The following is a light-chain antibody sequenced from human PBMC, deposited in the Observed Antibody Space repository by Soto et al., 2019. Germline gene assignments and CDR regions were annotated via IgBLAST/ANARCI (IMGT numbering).Light chain of an antibody. Sequence: EIVLTQSPATLSLSPGEKATLSCRASPSVSSYLAWYQQKPGQAPRLLIYDASIRHTGIPARFSGTGSETDFTLTITSLEPEDFAVYYCQQRSNWPWTFGQGTKVEIK. J-gene: IGKJ1*01. CDR1: PSVSSY. CDR3: QQRSNWPWT. V-gene: IGKV3-11*01. CDR2: DAS.